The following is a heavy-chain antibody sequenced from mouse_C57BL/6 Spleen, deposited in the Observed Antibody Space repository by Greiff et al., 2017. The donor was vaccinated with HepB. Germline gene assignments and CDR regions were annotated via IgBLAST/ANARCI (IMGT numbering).Heavy chain of an antibody. CDR1: GYTFTSYW. J-gene: IGHJ4*01. V-gene: IGHV1-52*01. Sequence: QVQLQQPGAELVRPGSSVKLSCKASGYTFTSYWMHWVKQRPIQGLEWIGNIDPSDSETHYNQKFKDKATLTVDKSSSTAYMQLSSLTSEDSAVYYCAREDYDASGMDYWGQGTSVTVSS. CDR2: IDPSDSET. D-gene: IGHD2-4*01. CDR3: AREDYDASGMDY.